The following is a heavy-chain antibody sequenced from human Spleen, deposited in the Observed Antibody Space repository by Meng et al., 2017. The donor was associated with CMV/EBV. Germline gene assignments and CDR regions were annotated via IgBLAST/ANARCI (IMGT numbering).Heavy chain of an antibody. CDR2: ISAHKDNT. D-gene: IGHD2-15*01. J-gene: IGHJ2*01. CDR1: GYNFLSYG. CDR3: ARDLVVRSAIWHFDL. V-gene: IGHV1-18*01. Sequence: SGYNFLSYGITWVRQAPGEVLEWIGWISAHKDNTIYAQKFQDRVTLTADTPTSTAFMELRSLKPDDTAVYYCARDLVVRSAIWHFDLWGRGTLVTVSS.